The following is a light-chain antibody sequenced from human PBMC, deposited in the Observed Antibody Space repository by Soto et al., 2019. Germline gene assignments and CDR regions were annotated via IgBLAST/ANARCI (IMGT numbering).Light chain of an antibody. CDR3: QSYDISDHWV. V-gene: IGLV6-57*03. CDR2: EDD. CDR1: SGSIANNY. J-gene: IGLJ3*02. Sequence: NFMLTQPHSVSESPGKTVTISCSRSSGSIANNYVQWYQQRPGSAPTTVIFEDDQRPSGVPDRFSGSIDSSSNSASLTISGLKTEDEADYYCQSYDISDHWVFGGGTKLTVL.